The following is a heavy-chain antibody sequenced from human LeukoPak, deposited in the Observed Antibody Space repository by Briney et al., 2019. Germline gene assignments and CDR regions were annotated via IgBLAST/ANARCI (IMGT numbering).Heavy chain of an antibody. CDR1: GFTVSRNY. CDR3: ARFYCSGSTCFFDY. V-gene: IGHV3-66*01. CDR2: IYSGGRT. J-gene: IGHJ4*02. Sequence: GGSLRLSCAASGFTVSRNYMSWVRQAPGKGLEWVSVIYSGGRTYYADSVKGRFTISRDNSKNTVYLQMNSLRAEDTAVYYCARFYCSGSTCFFDYWGQGTLVTVSS. D-gene: IGHD2-15*01.